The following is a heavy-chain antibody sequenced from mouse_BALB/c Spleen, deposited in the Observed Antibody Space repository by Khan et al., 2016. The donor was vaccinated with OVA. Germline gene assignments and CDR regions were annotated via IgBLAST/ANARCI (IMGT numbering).Heavy chain of an antibody. J-gene: IGHJ3*01. Sequence: VQLQQSGPELMKPGASVKISCKASGYSFSTYYIHWVTRSHGKTLEWIGYIDPFNGGSTYNQKFQGKATLTVDKSSSTAYMHLTSLTSEDSAVYYCARHGSTSCFAYWGQGTLVTVSA. D-gene: IGHD1-1*01. CDR1: GYSFSTYY. V-gene: IGHV1S135*01. CDR2: IDPFNGGS. CDR3: ARHGSTSCFAY.